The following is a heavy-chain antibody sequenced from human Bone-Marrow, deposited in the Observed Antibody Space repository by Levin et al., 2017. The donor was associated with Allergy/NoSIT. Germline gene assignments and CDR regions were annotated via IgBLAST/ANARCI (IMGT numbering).Heavy chain of an antibody. Sequence: SETLSLTCAVYGGSFSGYYWSWIRQPPGKGLEWIGEINHSGSTNYNPSLKSRVTISVDTSKNQFSLKLSSVTAADTAVYYCARVPGTVTTIGFFDYWGQGTLVTVSS. CDR3: ARVPGTVTTIGFFDY. V-gene: IGHV4-34*01. CDR1: GGSFSGYY. J-gene: IGHJ4*02. CDR2: INHSGST. D-gene: IGHD4-17*01.